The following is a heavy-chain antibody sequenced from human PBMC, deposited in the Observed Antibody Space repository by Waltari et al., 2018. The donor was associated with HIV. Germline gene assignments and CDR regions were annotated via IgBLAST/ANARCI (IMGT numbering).Heavy chain of an antibody. CDR1: GFPFSSYG. Sequence: QVQLVESGGGVVKPGRPLRLPCAASGFPFSSYGMHWVRQAPGKGLEWVAVISYDGSNKYYADSVKGRFTISRDNSKNTLYLQMNSLRAEDTAVYYCAKPAAMASYGMDVWGQGTTVTVSS. V-gene: IGHV3-30*18. CDR2: ISYDGSNK. D-gene: IGHD5-18*01. J-gene: IGHJ6*02. CDR3: AKPAAMASYGMDV.